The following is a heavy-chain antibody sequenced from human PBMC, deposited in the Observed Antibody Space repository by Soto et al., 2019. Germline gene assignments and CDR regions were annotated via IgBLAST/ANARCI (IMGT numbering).Heavy chain of an antibody. Sequence: QVQLQQWGAGLLKPSETLSLTCAVYGGSFSDHYWSWIRQTPGKGLEWIGEINHSGSTNYNPSFKSRLTMSVDTSKNQCSLYLSSVTAADTAVIYCARGVGGYSYGGLDSWGQGTLVTVSA. CDR1: GGSFSDHY. CDR3: ARGVGGYSYGGLDS. D-gene: IGHD5-18*01. J-gene: IGHJ5*01. CDR2: INHSGST. V-gene: IGHV4-34*01.